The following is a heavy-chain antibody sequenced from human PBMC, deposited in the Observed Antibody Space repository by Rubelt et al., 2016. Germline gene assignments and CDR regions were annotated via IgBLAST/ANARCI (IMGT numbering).Heavy chain of an antibody. J-gene: IGHJ2*01. CDR2: INHSGST. V-gene: IGHV4-34*01. D-gene: IGHD1-26*01. CDR1: GGSFSGYY. Sequence: QVQLQQWGAGLLKPSETLSLTCAVYGGSFSGYYWSWIRQPPGKGLEWIGEINHSGSTNYNPSLKSRVTISVDAYNNQFSLKLSSVTAADTAVYYCARRRRYSGSSYWYFDLWGRGTLVTVSS. CDR3: ARRRRYSGSSYWYFDL.